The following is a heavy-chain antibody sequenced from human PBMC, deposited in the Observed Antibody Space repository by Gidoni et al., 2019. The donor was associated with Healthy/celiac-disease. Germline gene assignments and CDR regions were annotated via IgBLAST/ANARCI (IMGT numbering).Heavy chain of an antibody. J-gene: IGHJ6*02. Sequence: EVQLLESGGGLVQPGGSLRLSCATSGFTFSSYAMSWVRQAPGKGLEWVSAISGSGGSTYYADSVKGRFTISRDNSKNTLYLQMNSLRAEDTAVYYCAKVHYYYYGMDVWGQGTTVTVSS. V-gene: IGHV3-23*01. CDR3: AKVHYYYYGMDV. CDR1: GFTFSSYA. CDR2: ISGSGGST.